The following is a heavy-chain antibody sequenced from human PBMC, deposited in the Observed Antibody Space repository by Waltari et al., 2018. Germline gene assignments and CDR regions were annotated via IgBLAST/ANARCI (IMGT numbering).Heavy chain of an antibody. CDR1: GGSISSSNW. Sequence: QVQLQESGPGLVKPSGTLSLTCAVSGGSISSSNWWSWVRQPPGKGLEWIGEIYHSGSTNYNPYLKSRVTISVDKSKNQFSLKLSSVTAADTAVYYCARDHYDFWSGYYGYYYYGMDVWGQGTTVTVSS. CDR3: ARDHYDFWSGYYGYYYYGMDV. D-gene: IGHD3-3*01. J-gene: IGHJ6*02. CDR2: IYHSGST. V-gene: IGHV4-4*02.